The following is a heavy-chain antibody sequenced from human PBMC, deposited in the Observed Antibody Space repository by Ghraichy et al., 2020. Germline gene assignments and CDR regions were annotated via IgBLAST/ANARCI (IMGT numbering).Heavy chain of an antibody. CDR3: ARGDFWSGYPRLIWFDP. CDR2: INHSGST. Sequence: SETLSLTCAVYGGSFSGYYWSWIRQPPGKGLEWIGEINHSGSTNYNPSLKSRVTISVDTSKNQFSLKLSSVTAADTAVYYCARGDFWSGYPRLIWFDPWGQGTLVTVSS. V-gene: IGHV4-34*01. CDR1: GGSFSGYY. J-gene: IGHJ5*02. D-gene: IGHD3-3*01.